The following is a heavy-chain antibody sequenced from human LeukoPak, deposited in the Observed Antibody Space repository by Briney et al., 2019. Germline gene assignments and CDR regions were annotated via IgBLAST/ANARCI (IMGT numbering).Heavy chain of an antibody. CDR3: AKGGITMIVVVITREDYYFDY. Sequence: GGSLRLSCAASGFTFSSYAISWVRQAPGKGLEWVSAISGSGGSTYYADSVKGRFTISRDNSKNTLYLQMNSLRAEDTAVYYCAKGGITMIVVVITREDYYFDYWGQGTLVTVSS. V-gene: IGHV3-23*01. CDR2: ISGSGGST. J-gene: IGHJ4*02. D-gene: IGHD3-22*01. CDR1: GFTFSSYA.